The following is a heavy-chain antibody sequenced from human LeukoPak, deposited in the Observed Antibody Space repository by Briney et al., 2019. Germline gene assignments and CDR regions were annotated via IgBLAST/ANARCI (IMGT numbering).Heavy chain of an antibody. D-gene: IGHD3-3*01. CDR1: GDSVSSNSAA. CDR2: TYYRSKWYN. V-gene: IGHV6-1*01. CDR3: ARGRITIFGVVLYYFDY. J-gene: IGHJ4*02. Sequence: SQTLSLTCAFSGDSVSSNSAAWNWIRQSPSRGLEWLGRTYYRSKWYNDYAVSVKSRITINPDTSKNQFSLQLNSVTPEDTAVYYCARGRITIFGVVLYYFDYWGQGTLVTVSS.